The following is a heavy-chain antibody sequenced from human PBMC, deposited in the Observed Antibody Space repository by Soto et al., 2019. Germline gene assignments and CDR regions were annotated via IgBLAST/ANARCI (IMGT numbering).Heavy chain of an antibody. CDR2: INAGNGNT. Sequence: QVQLVQSGAEEKKPGASVKVSCKASGYTFSSYAIHWVRQAPGQGLEWMGWINAGNGNTKYSQKFQGRVTITRDTSASTAYMELNSLRSEDTAVYYCARVDGPYWGQGTLVTVSS. CDR3: ARVDGPY. V-gene: IGHV1-3*05. CDR1: GYTFSSYA. D-gene: IGHD2-2*03. J-gene: IGHJ4*02.